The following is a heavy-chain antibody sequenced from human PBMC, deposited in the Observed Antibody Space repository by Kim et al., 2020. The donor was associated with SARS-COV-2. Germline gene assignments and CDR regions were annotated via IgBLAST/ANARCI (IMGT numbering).Heavy chain of an antibody. Sequence: SETLSLTCAVYGGSFSGYYWSWIRQPPGKGLEWIGEINHSGSTNYNPSLKSRVTISVDTSKNQFSLKLSSVTAADTAVYYCARGGYCSSTSLIRCAFDI. J-gene: IGHJ3*02. CDR2: INHSGST. V-gene: IGHV4-34*01. D-gene: IGHD2-2*03. CDR3: ARGGYCSSTSLIRCAFDI. CDR1: GGSFSGYY.